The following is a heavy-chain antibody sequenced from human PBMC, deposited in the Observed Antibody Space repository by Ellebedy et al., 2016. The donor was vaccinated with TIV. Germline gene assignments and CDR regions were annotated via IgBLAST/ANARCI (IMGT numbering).Heavy chain of an antibody. CDR3: ANNWVVRGEGWNNGMDV. Sequence: PGGSLRLSCAVSGFTVSTNYLSWVRQAPGKGLEWVSTIYSGYTTYYADSVRGRFTISRDNSKNTLYLQMKSLRADDTAVYYCANNWVVRGEGWNNGMDVWGQGTTVTVSS. V-gene: IGHV3-66*01. D-gene: IGHD3-10*01. J-gene: IGHJ6*02. CDR1: GFTVSTNY. CDR2: IYSGYTT.